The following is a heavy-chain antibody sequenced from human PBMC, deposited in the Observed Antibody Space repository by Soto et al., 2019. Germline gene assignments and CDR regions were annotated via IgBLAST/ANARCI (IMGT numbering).Heavy chain of an antibody. J-gene: IGHJ3*02. Sequence: GGSLRLSCAASGFTFDDYAMHWVRQAPGKGLEWVSGISWNSGSIGYADSVKGRFTISRDNAKNSLYLQMNSLRAEDTALYYCAKDPSHGEDPGAFDIWGQGTMVTVSS. CDR3: AKDPSHGEDPGAFDI. CDR1: GFTFDDYA. V-gene: IGHV3-9*01. D-gene: IGHD4-17*01. CDR2: ISWNSGSI.